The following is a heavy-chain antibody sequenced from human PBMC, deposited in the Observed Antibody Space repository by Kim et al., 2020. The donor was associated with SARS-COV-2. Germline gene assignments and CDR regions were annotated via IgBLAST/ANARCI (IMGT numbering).Heavy chain of an antibody. D-gene: IGHD5-18*01. V-gene: IGHV4-61*03. Sequence: NPSLERRVTISLDTSKNPFSLRLTSVTAADTAVYYCAKDTGDAYGYNLDYWGQGTHVTVSS. CDR3: AKDTGDAYGYNLDY. J-gene: IGHJ4*02.